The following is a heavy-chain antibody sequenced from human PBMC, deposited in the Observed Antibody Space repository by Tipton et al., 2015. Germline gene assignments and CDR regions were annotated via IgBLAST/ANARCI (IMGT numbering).Heavy chain of an antibody. CDR2: ISHSGNT. CDR3: ACHDYDLLTRDYQTVDY. Sequence: TLSLTCAVSAYSISTDYYWVWIRQPPGKGLEWIGTISHSGNTFYNPSLKSRVTISADTSKNQFSLRLSSETAADTAVYYCACHDYDLLTRDYQTVDYWGQGTRVTVSS. D-gene: IGHD3-9*01. J-gene: IGHJ4*02. CDR1: AYSISTDYY. V-gene: IGHV4-38-2*01.